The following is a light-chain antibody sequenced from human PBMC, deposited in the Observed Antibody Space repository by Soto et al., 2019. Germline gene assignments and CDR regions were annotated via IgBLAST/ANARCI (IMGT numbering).Light chain of an antibody. Sequence: IQLTQSPSSLSASVGARVTITCRASQGINKFLAWYQQRPGKAPQLLVYGASTLQSGVPSRFSGSGSGTDFTLTISSLQPEDFATYYCQQLTNFRFTFGQGTKLDIK. V-gene: IGKV1-9*01. CDR3: QQLTNFRFT. J-gene: IGKJ2*01. CDR2: GAS. CDR1: QGINKF.